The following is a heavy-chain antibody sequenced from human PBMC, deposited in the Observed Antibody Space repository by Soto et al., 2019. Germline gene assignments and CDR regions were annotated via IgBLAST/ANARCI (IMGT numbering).Heavy chain of an antibody. D-gene: IGHD2-15*01. J-gene: IGHJ3*02. V-gene: IGHV4-31*11. Sequence: QVQLQESGPGLVKPSQTLSLTCAVSGNSIATGAYYWSWIRQHPGKGLEWNRYISYSGNTYYNPSLKSRFTISVDTSKNQFSLKLTSVTAEDTAVYYCARVGRSTNPLGAFEIWGPGAMVTVSS. CDR1: GNSIATGAYY. CDR2: ISYSGNT. CDR3: ARVGRSTNPLGAFEI.